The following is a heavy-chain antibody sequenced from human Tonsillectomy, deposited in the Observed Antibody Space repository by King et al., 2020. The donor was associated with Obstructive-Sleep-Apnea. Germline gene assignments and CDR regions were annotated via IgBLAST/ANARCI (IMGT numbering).Heavy chain of an antibody. Sequence: VQLQESGPGLVKPSETLSLTCAVSAGSISGYYWNWIRQPPGKGLEWIGFIYYTGSTNYNPSLKSRVTISVYTSKNQLSLKLTSVTAADTAVYYCARGPALVVIDYWGQGTLVTVSS. CDR3: ARGPALVVIDY. CDR1: AGSISGYY. CDR2: IYYTGST. V-gene: IGHV4-59*13. J-gene: IGHJ4*02.